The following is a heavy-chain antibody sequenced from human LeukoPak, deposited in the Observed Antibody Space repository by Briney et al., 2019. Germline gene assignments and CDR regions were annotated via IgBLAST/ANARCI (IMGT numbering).Heavy chain of an antibody. D-gene: IGHD3-22*01. CDR1: GYTFTSYG. V-gene: IGHV1-18*01. CDR3: ARGENNYYDSSGNYL. J-gene: IGHJ4*02. Sequence: ASVKVSCKASGYTFTSYGISWVRQAPGQGLEWMGWISAYNGNTNYAQKLQGRVTMTTDTSTSTAYMELRSLRSDDTAVYYCARGENNYYDSSGNYLWGQGTLVTISS. CDR2: ISAYNGNT.